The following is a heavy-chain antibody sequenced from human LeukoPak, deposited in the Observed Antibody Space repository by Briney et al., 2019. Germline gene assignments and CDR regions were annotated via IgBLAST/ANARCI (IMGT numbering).Heavy chain of an antibody. D-gene: IGHD1-26*01. CDR2: LDTDAIA. CDR1: GFTFSTHV. J-gene: IGHJ3*02. V-gene: IGHV3-13*01. Sequence: PGGSLRLSCAASGFTFSTHVIHWVRQSPGKGLEWVSSLDTDAIAYYYASVKGRFTITRKNANNFLYYQINSLGAGDTAVFYCVRESAGVGAKTIDIWGQGTMVTVSS. CDR3: VRESAGVGAKTIDI.